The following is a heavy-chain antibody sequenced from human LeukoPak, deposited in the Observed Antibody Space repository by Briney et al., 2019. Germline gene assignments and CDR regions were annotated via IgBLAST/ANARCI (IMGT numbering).Heavy chain of an antibody. J-gene: IGHJ4*02. Sequence: PSETLSPTCTVSGGSISSGGYYWSWIRQPPGKGLEWIGEINHSGSTNYNPSLKSRVTISVDTSKNQFSLKLSSVTAADTAVYYCARERPSYYDILTGYYPRSLPYYFDYWGQGTLVTVSS. CDR2: INHSGST. D-gene: IGHD3-9*01. CDR1: GGSISSGGYY. V-gene: IGHV4-39*07. CDR3: ARERPSYYDILTGYYPRSLPYYFDY.